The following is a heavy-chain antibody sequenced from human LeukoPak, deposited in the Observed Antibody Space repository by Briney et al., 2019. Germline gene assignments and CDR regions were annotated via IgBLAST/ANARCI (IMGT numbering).Heavy chain of an antibody. CDR3: ARDLGRGYSYGYGGDY. CDR1: GYTFTSYY. D-gene: IGHD5-18*01. J-gene: IGHJ4*02. Sequence: RASVKVSCKASGYTFTSYYMHWVRQAPGQGLEWMGIINPSGGSTSYAQKFQGRVTMTRDTSTGTVYMELSSLRSEDTAVYYCARDLGRGYSYGYGGDYWGQGTLVTVSS. CDR2: INPSGGST. V-gene: IGHV1-46*01.